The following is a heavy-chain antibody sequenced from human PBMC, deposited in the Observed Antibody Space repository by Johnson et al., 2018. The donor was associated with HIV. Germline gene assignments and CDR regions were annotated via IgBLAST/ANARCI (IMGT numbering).Heavy chain of an antibody. CDR2: IWYDGSNK. D-gene: IGHD3-10*01. CDR3: ARVMVQGDAFDI. Sequence: QMLLVESGGGLVQPGGSLRVSCAASAFTFSRYGMHWVRQAPGKGLEWVAVIWYDGSNKYYADSVKGRFTISRDNSKNMRNLQVNSLRAEDTAVYYCARVMVQGDAFDIWSQGTMVTVSS. J-gene: IGHJ3*02. CDR1: AFTFSRYG. V-gene: IGHV3-33*08.